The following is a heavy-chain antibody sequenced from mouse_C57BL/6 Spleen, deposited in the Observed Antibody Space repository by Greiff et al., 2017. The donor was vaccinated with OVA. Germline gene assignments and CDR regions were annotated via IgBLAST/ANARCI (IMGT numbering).Heavy chain of an antibody. CDR2: ISYDGSN. J-gene: IGHJ2*01. V-gene: IGHV3-6*01. CDR3: AREYYYGSSPFFDY. CDR1: GYSITSGYY. Sequence: VQLQQSGPGLVKPSQSLSLTCSVTGYSITSGYYWNWIRQFPGNKLEWMGYISYDGSNNYNPSFKNRISITRDTSKNQFFLKLNSVTTEDTATYYCAREYYYGSSPFFDYWGQGTTLTVSS. D-gene: IGHD1-1*01.